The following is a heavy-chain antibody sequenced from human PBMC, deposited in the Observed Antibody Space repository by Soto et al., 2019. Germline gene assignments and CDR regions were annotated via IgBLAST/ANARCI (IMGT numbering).Heavy chain of an antibody. Sequence: EVQLVESGGGLVQLGGSLRLSCAASGFPFSSYWMHWVRQVPGKGLRWVSRIKSDGSGTYYADSVQGRFIMSRDNAQDTLYLQMNSLRVEDTAVYYCVRGDGDYHDGNGYLGRHWGQGTLVTVSS. CDR3: VRGDGDYHDGNGYLGRH. V-gene: IGHV3-74*01. CDR1: GFPFSSYW. J-gene: IGHJ4*02. CDR2: IKSDGSGT. D-gene: IGHD3-22*01.